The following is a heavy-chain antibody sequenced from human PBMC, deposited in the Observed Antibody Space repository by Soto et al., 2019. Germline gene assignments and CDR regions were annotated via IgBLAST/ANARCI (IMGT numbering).Heavy chain of an antibody. J-gene: IGHJ6*02. CDR2: ISYDGSNK. CDR1: GFTFSSYG. Sequence: QVQLVESGGGVVQPGRSLRLSCAASGFTFSSYGMHWVRQAPGKGLEWVAVISYDGSNKYYADSVKGRFTISRDNSKNTLYLQTNILRAEDTAVYYCAKDGIAVDIMGPNYFYYYGMDVWGQGTTVTVSS. D-gene: IGHD6-19*01. V-gene: IGHV3-30*18. CDR3: AKDGIAVDIMGPNYFYYYGMDV.